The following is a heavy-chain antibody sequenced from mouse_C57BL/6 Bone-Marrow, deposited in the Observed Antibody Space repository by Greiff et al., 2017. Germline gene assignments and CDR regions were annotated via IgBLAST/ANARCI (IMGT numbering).Heavy chain of an antibody. CDR3: ASYYGSSHAMDD. D-gene: IGHD1-1*01. Sequence: QVQLQQSGAELARPGASVKLSCKASGYTFTSYGISWVKQRPGQGLEWIGEIYPRSGNTYYNEKFKGKATLTADKSSSTAYMELRSLTSEDSAVYFCASYYGSSHAMDDWGQGTSVTVSS. CDR2: IYPRSGNT. CDR1: GYTFTSYG. V-gene: IGHV1-81*01. J-gene: IGHJ4*01.